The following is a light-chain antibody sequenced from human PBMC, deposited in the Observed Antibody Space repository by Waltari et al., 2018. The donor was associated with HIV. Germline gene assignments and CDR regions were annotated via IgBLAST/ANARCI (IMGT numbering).Light chain of an antibody. CDR2: RAS. CDR1: QSLVHENGNTY. CDR3: MQVRSYPRT. V-gene: IGKV2-24*01. J-gene: IGKJ1*01. Sequence: DIVLTQTPLSAAFIVGQSASITFRSRQSLVHENGNTYLSWFYQRPGEPPRLLIYRASLRLPGVPDRFSGGGAGTQFTLKISSVEADDVGMYYCMQVRSYPRTFGQGTKVEI.